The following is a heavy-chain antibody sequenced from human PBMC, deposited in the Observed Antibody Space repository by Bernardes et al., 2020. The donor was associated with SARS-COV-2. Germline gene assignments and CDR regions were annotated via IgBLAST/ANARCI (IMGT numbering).Heavy chain of an antibody. CDR1: GITFSGSA. CDR2: IRTKPNNYAP. CDR3: IGQLNGGDDNYLGY. D-gene: IGHD2-21*02. J-gene: IGHJ4*02. Sequence: GGSLRLSCAASGITFSGSAFHGVRQASGNGLEWIGRIRTKPNNYAPPYAASAKGRFTVSRDDSQNTVYLLRNSLKTEDTAMYYCIGQLNGGDDNYLGYWGQGTLVTV. V-gene: IGHV3-73*01.